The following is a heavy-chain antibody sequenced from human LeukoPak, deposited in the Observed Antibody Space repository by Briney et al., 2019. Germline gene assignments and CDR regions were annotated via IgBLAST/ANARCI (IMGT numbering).Heavy chain of an antibody. V-gene: IGHV3-23*01. CDR3: AKKEGATYAPWYRAA. CDR1: GFTFSDFA. J-gene: IGHJ6*03. CDR2: TIGSGATT. D-gene: IGHD4/OR15-4a*01. Sequence: GGSLRLSCAASGFTFSDFAMSWVRQAPGKGLEWVSGTIGSGATTFYADSVKGRFTISRDNSKNTLFLQMNSLRAEDTATYSCAKKEGATYAPWYRAAWGKGPTV.